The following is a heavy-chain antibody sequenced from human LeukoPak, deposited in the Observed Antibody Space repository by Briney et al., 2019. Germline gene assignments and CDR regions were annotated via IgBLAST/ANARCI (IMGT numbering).Heavy chain of an antibody. CDR3: ARDPGGSFDY. J-gene: IGHJ4*02. Sequence: GGSLRLSCAASGFTFSSYVVSWIRQAPGEGPEWVSTISDSGLRTNYADSVKGRFTISRDNSKNTLYLQMDSLRADDTAIYYCARDPGGSFDYWGQGTLVAVSS. CDR2: ISDSGLRT. D-gene: IGHD3-16*01. V-gene: IGHV3-23*01. CDR1: GFTFSSYV.